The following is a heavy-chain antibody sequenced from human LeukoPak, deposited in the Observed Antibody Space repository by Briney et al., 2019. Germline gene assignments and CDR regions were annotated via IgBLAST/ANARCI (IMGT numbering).Heavy chain of an antibody. V-gene: IGHV3-21*01. D-gene: IGHD6-19*01. CDR3: ARDKTYSSGSLYGY. J-gene: IGHJ4*02. CDR1: GFTFSSYS. CDR2: ISSSSSYI. Sequence: GGSLRLSCAASGFTFSSYSMNWVRQTPGKGLEWVSSISSSSSYIYYADSVKGRFTISRDNAKNSLYLQMNSLRAEDTAVYYCARDKTYSSGSLYGYWGQGTLVTVSS.